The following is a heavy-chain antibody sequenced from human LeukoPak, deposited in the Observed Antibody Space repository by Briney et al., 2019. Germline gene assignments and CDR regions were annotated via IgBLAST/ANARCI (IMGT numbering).Heavy chain of an antibody. CDR3: AKDREYYDSSGYFFDY. CDR2: ISGSGGST. D-gene: IGHD3-22*01. CDR1: GFTFSSYA. Sequence: GSLRLSCAASGFTFSSYAMSWVRQAPGKGLEWVSAISGSGGSTYYADSVKGRFTISRDNSKNTLYLQMNSLRAEDTAVYYCAKDREYYDSSGYFFDYWGQGTLVTVSS. J-gene: IGHJ4*02. V-gene: IGHV3-23*01.